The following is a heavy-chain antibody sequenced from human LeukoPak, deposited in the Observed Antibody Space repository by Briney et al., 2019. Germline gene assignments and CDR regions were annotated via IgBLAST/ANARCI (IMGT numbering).Heavy chain of an antibody. CDR3: ARDSADCSGGSCYSAEYFQH. CDR2: ISAYNGNT. Sequence: ASVKVSCKASGYTFNNYGISWVRQAPGHGLEWMGRISAYNGNTNFAQKIQDRVTMTTDTSTTTAYMELGNLTSDDTAVYYCARDSADCSGGSCYSAEYFQHWGQGTLVTVSS. V-gene: IGHV1-18*01. J-gene: IGHJ1*01. D-gene: IGHD2-15*01. CDR1: GYTFNNYG.